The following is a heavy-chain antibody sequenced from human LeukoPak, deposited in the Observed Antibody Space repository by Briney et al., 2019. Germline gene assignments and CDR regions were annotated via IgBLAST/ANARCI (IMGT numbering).Heavy chain of an antibody. Sequence: PGGSLRLSCAASGFTFSSYTLNWVRQAPGKGLEWVSSISSSSIYIYYADSVKGRFTISRDNAKNSLYLQLNSLTAEDTAVYYCARDKSKYLRFFDYWGQGTLVTVSS. CDR1: GFTFSSYT. CDR3: ARDKSKYLRFFDY. V-gene: IGHV3-21*01. D-gene: IGHD5-12*01. CDR2: ISSSSIYI. J-gene: IGHJ4*02.